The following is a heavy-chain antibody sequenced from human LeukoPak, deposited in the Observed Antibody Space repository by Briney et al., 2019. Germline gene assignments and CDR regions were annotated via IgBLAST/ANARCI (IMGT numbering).Heavy chain of an antibody. CDR3: ARGGYNRKYFQH. CDR2: INHSGST. V-gene: IGHV4-34*01. Sequence: KPSETLSLTCAVYGGSFSGYYWSWIRQPPGKGLEWIGEINHSGSTNYNPSLKSRVTISVDTSKNQFSLKLSSVTAADTAVYYCARGGYNRKYFQHWGQGTLVTVSS. J-gene: IGHJ1*01. CDR1: GGSFSGYY. D-gene: IGHD5-24*01.